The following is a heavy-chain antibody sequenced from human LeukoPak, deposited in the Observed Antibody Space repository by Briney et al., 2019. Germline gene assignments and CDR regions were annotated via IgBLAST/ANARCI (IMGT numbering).Heavy chain of an antibody. CDR3: ASQVQLVYGMDV. D-gene: IGHD6-6*01. CDR2: INPNSGGT. V-gene: IGHV1-2*02. Sequence: GASVKVSCKASGYTFANYFIHWVRQAPGQGLEWMGWINPNSGGTNYAQKFQGRVTMTRDTSISTAYMELSRLRSDDTAVYYCASQVQLVYGMDVWGQGTTVTVSS. J-gene: IGHJ6*02. CDR1: GYTFANYF.